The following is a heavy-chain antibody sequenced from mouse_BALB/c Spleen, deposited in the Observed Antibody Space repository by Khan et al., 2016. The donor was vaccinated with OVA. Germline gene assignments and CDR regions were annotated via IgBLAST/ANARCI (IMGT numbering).Heavy chain of an antibody. V-gene: IGHV1S136*01. D-gene: IGHD2-14*01. CDR2: IYPFNDDT. CDR3: ARNYRDDVYFDY. J-gene: IGHJ2*01. CDR1: GYTFTSYV. Sequence: VQLQQPGPELVKPGASVKMSCKASGYTFTSYVMHWMRQKPGQGLEWIGYIYPFNDDTKYNEKFKGKATLTSEKSSSTAYMELSSLTSEDSAVYYCARNYRDDVYFDYWGQGTTLTVSS.